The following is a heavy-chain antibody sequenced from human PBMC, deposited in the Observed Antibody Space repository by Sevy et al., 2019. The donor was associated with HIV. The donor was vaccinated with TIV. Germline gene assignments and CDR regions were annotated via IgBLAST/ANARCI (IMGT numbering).Heavy chain of an antibody. J-gene: IGHJ3*01. V-gene: IGHV4-59*08. CDR3: ARHQTSAVLYAFDL. CDR2: MYNTWST. CDR1: GGSISSYL. Sequence: SESLSLTCTVSGGSISSYLWSWIRQPPGRGLEWIGYMYNTWSTNYNPSLKSRVTISLDTSKNQFSLKLSSVTAADTAVYYCARHQTSAVLYAFDLWGHGTMVTVSS.